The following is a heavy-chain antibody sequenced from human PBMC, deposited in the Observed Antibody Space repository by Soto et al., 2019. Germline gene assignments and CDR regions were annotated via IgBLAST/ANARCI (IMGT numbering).Heavy chain of an antibody. CDR2: IYPSGNT. Sequence: PSETLSLTCTVSGGSISSYYWSWIRQTAGKGLEWIGRIYPSGNTNYNPSLKSRVTLSIDTSKNQLSLMMSSVTAADTAVYFCAGDEGYYYSGMDVWGQGTAVTVSS. CDR3: AGDEGYYYSGMDV. J-gene: IGHJ6*02. CDR1: GGSISSYY. V-gene: IGHV4-4*07.